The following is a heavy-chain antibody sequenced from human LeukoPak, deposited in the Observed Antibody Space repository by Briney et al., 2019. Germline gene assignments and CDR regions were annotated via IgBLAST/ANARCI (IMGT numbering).Heavy chain of an antibody. CDR1: GGSISSSSYC. D-gene: IGHD5-18*01. J-gene: IGHJ6*03. CDR3: ARGRGYGYWYYYMDV. Sequence: SETLSLTCTVSGGSISSSSYCWGWIRQPPGKGLEWNGSIYYSGSTYYNPSLKSRVTISVDTSKNQFSLKLSSVTAADTAVYYCARGRGYGYWYYYMDVWGKGTTVTVSS. V-gene: IGHV4-39*01. CDR2: IYYSGST.